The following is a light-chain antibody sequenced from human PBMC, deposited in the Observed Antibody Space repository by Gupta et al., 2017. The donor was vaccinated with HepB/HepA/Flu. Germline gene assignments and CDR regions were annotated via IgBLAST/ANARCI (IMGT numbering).Light chain of an antibody. V-gene: IGKV3-15*01. CDR1: QSVSSN. J-gene: IGKJ1*01. CDR2: GAS. Sequence: EIVMPPSPATLSVSPGERATLSCRASQSVSSNLAWYQQKPGQAPRLLIYGASTRATGIAARFSSSGSGREFTLTNSSLQSEDFAVYYCQQENNWPPVTFGQGTKVEIK. CDR3: QQENNWPPVT.